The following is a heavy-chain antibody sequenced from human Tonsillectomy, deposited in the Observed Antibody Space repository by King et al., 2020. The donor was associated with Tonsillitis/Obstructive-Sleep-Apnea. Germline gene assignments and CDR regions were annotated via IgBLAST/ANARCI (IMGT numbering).Heavy chain of an antibody. CDR3: ARVPAGLWFAFVI. CDR1: GGSFSDYY. CDR2: INHRGST. Sequence: VQLQQWGAGLLKPSETLSLTCAVYGGSFSDYYWTWIRQPPGKGLEWIGEINHRGSTNYNPSLKSRVTMSVDTSKIQFSLKLSTVTAADTAVYYCARVPAGLWFAFVIWGQGTMVTVSS. J-gene: IGHJ3*02. D-gene: IGHD3-10*01. V-gene: IGHV4-34*01.